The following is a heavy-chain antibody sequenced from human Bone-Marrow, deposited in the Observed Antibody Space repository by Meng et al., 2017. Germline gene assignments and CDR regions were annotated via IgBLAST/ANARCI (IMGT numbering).Heavy chain of an antibody. CDR2: INHSGST. CDR1: GGSCSDYY. D-gene: IGHD4-11*01. Sequence: QVPLQAGGAGLLKPSETPSLTCVVSGGSCSDYYWSWIRQPPGKGLEWIGEINHSGSTNYNPSLESRATISVDTSQNNLSLKLSSVTAADSAVYYCARGPTTMAHDFDYWGQGTLVTVSS. CDR3: ARGPTTMAHDFDY. V-gene: IGHV4-34*01. J-gene: IGHJ4*02.